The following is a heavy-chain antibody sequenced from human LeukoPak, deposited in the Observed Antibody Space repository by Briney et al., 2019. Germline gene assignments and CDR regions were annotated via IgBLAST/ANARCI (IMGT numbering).Heavy chain of an antibody. J-gene: IGHJ4*02. Sequence: PGGSLRLSCAASGFTFSSYAMSWVRQAPGKGPEWVSAISGSGGSTYYADSVKGRFTISRDNSKNTLYLQMNSLRAEDTAVYYCAKDLPPEYSSGWWAFDYWGQGTLVTVSS. D-gene: IGHD6-19*01. CDR3: AKDLPPEYSSGWWAFDY. CDR1: GFTFSSYA. CDR2: ISGSGGST. V-gene: IGHV3-23*01.